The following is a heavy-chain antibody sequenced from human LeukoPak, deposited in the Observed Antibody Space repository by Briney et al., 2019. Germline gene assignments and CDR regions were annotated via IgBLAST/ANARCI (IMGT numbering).Heavy chain of an antibody. CDR1: GGSISSSSYY. Sequence: SETLSLTCTVSGGSISSSSYYWGWIRQPPGKGLEWIGSIYYSGSTYYNPSLKSRVTISVDTSKNQFSLKLSSVTAADTAVYYCARVRDYGDPVDYWGQGTLVTVSS. D-gene: IGHD4-17*01. CDR2: IYYSGST. CDR3: ARVRDYGDPVDY. J-gene: IGHJ4*02. V-gene: IGHV4-39*07.